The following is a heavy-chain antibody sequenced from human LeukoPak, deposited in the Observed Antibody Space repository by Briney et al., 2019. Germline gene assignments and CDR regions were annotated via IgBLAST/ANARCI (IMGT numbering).Heavy chain of an antibody. CDR2: IYSGGST. V-gene: IGHV3-53*01. J-gene: IGHJ1*01. CDR3: AKELCGGDCYSGPQYFQH. CDR1: GFTVSSNY. Sequence: GGSLRLSCAASGFTVSSNYMSWVRQAPGKGLEWVSVIYSGGSTYCADSVKGRFTISRDNSKNTLYLQMNSLRAEDTAVYYCAKELCGGDCYSGPQYFQHWGQDTLVTVSS. D-gene: IGHD2-21*02.